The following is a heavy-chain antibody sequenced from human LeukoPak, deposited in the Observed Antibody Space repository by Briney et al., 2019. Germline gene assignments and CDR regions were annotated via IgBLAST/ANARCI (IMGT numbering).Heavy chain of an antibody. V-gene: IGHV3-23*01. CDR2: ISGSGGST. D-gene: IGHD6-13*01. Sequence: GGSLRLSCAASGFTFSSYAMSWVRQAPGKGLEWVSAISGSGGSTYYADSVKGRFTISRDNSRNTLYLQMNSLRAEDTAVYYCAKDPKQQLVLQFDPWGQGTLVTVSS. J-gene: IGHJ5*02. CDR1: GFTFSSYA. CDR3: AKDPKQQLVLQFDP.